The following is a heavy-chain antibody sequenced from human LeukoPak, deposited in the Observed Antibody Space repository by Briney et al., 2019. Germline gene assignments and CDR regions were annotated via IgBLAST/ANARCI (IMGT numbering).Heavy chain of an antibody. CDR2: ISYDGSNK. V-gene: IGHV3-30*18. Sequence: GGSLRLSCAAPGFTFSSYGMHWVRQAPGKGLEWEAVISYDGSNKYYADSVKGRFTISRDNSKNTLYLQMNSLRAEDTAVYYCAKDMAYGSGSPPDYWGQGTLVTVSS. CDR3: AKDMAYGSGSPPDY. J-gene: IGHJ4*02. D-gene: IGHD3-10*01. CDR1: GFTFSSYG.